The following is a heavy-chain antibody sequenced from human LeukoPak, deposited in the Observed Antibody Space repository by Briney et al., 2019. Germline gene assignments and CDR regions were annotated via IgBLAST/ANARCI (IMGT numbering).Heavy chain of an antibody. CDR1: GYTFTSYC. V-gene: IGHV1-46*01. CDR3: AREVRCSSTSCLDY. Sequence: ASVKVSCKASGYTFTSYCMHWVRQAPGQGLEWMGIINPSGGNTSYAQTVQGRVTMTRDMSTNTVYMELSSLRSEDTAVSYCAREVRCSSTSCLDYWGQGTLVTVSS. J-gene: IGHJ4*02. D-gene: IGHD2-2*01. CDR2: INPSGGNT.